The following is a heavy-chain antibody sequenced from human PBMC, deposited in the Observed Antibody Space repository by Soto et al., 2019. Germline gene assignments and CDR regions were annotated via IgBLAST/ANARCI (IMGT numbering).Heavy chain of an antibody. CDR2: IYYSGST. CDR3: EGASDP. CDR1: GGSISSGGYY. Sequence: QVQLQESGPGLVKPSQTLSLTCTVSGGSISSGGYYWSWIRQHPGKGLEWIGYIYYSGSTYYNPSLKSTVTISVDTSKHQFTLQRSSVTDAYKAVYYCEGASDPWGQGTLVPVSS. J-gene: IGHJ5*02. V-gene: IGHV4-31*01.